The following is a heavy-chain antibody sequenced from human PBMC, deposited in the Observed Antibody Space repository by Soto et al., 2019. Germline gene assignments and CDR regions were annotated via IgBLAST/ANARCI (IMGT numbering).Heavy chain of an antibody. V-gene: IGHV3-23*01. CDR1: GFTFSSYA. CDR3: AKELCPRSTSCSDYYYYYGMDV. CDR2: ISGSGGST. Sequence: GGSLILSCAASGFTFSSYAMSWVRQAPGKGLEWVSAISGSGGSTYYADSVKGRFTISRDNSKNTLYLQMNSLRAEDTAVYYCAKELCPRSTSCSDYYYYYGMDVWGQGTTVTVSS. J-gene: IGHJ6*02. D-gene: IGHD2-2*01.